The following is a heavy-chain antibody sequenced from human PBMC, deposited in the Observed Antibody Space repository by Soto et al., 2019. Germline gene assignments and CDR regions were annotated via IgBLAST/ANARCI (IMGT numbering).Heavy chain of an antibody. CDR3: ATMGLPGGWRAVVATYFDY. CDR1: GDSISSSRYY. Sequence: QPQLQESGPGLVKPSETLSLTCIVSGDSISSSRYYWGWIRQPPGKGLEWIGTIHYGGSTYYNPSLKSRVTISVDTSKNQFSLKLNSVTAADTAVYYCATMGLPGGWRAVVATYFDYWGQGTLVTVSS. D-gene: IGHD6-19*01. CDR2: IHYGGST. V-gene: IGHV4-39*01. J-gene: IGHJ4*02.